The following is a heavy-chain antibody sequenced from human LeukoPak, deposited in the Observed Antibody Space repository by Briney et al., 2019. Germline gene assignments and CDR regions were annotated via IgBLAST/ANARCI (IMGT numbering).Heavy chain of an antibody. J-gene: IGHJ4*02. CDR3: ARDRVAAAGPPGY. D-gene: IGHD6-13*01. Sequence: GSLRPSFAASGFTFSRFSMNWVRPAPGEGLEWGSSISSSSSYIYYADSVKGRFTISRDNAKNSLYLQMNSLRAEDTAVYYCARDRVAAAGPPGYWGQGTLVTVSS. V-gene: IGHV3-21*01. CDR1: GFTFSRFS. CDR2: ISSSSSYI.